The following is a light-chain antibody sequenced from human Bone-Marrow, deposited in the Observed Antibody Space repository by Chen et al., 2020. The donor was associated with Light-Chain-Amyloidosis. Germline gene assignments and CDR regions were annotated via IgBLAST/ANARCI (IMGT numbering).Light chain of an antibody. CDR1: DLPTKY. V-gene: IGLV3-25*03. CDR2: GDT. CDR3: QSADSSGTYEVI. J-gene: IGLJ2*01. Sequence: SYDLTQPPSVSVSPGQTARITCSGEDLPTKYAYWYQQKPGQAPVLVLHGDTERPWGISERFSGASSGTTATLTISGVQAEDEADYHCQSADSSGTYEVIFGGGTKLTVL.